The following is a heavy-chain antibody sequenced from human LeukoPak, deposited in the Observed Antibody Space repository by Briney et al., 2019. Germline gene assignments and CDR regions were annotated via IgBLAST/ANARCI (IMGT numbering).Heavy chain of an antibody. CDR2: INPNSGGT. CDR3: ARVSITMIVVVTAADY. Sequence: ASVKVSCKASGYTFTGYYMHWVRQAPGQGLEWMGWINPNSGGTNYAQKFQGRVTMTRDTSISTAYMELSRLRSDDTAVYYCARVSITMIVVVTAADYWGQGTLVTVSS. D-gene: IGHD3-22*01. CDR1: GYTFTGYY. J-gene: IGHJ4*02. V-gene: IGHV1-2*02.